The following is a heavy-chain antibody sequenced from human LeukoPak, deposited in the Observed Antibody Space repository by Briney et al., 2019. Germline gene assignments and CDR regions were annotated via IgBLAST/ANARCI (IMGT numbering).Heavy chain of an antibody. CDR3: AKGYYDILIGYWGHFDY. CDR1: GFTFSSYA. V-gene: IGHV3-23*01. CDR2: ISGSGGST. Sequence: PGGSLRFSCAASGFTFSSYAMSWVRQAPGKGLEWVSAISGSGGSTYYADSVKGRFTISRDSSKNTLYLQMNSLRAEDTAVYYCAKGYYDILIGYWGHFDYWGQGTLATVSS. J-gene: IGHJ4*02. D-gene: IGHD3-9*01.